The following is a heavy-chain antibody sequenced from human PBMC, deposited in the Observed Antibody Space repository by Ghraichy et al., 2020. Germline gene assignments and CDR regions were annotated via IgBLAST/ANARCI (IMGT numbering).Heavy chain of an antibody. D-gene: IGHD6-19*01. CDR2: IIPIFGTA. J-gene: IGHJ3*02. CDR3: AKAVAGSTDDAFDI. Sequence: SVKVSCKGSGGTFNTYAVYWVRQAPEQGLEWMGGIIPIFGTANYAQKFQGRVTITADESTSTAYMELSSLRSEDTAVYYCAKAVAGSTDDAFDIWGQGTMVTVSS. V-gene: IGHV1-69*13. CDR1: GGTFNTYA.